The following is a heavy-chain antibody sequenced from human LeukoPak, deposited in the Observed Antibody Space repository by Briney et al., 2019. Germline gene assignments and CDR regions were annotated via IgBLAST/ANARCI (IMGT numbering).Heavy chain of an antibody. CDR3: ARDLLSVKPDYYDSSGYYYG. D-gene: IGHD3-22*01. V-gene: IGHV3-7*01. Sequence: GGYLRLYCAAYGFTFSSYWMSWVRQAPGKGLEWVANIKQDGSEKYYVDSVKGRFTISRDNAKNSLYLQMNSLRAEDTAVYYCARDLLSVKPDYYDSSGYYYGWGQGTLVTVSS. CDR2: IKQDGSEK. J-gene: IGHJ4*02. CDR1: GFTFSSYW.